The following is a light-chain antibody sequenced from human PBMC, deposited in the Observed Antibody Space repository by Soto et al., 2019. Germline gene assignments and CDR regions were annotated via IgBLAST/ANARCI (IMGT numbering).Light chain of an antibody. CDR3: QTWGTGMGV. CDR1: SGHSSYA. Sequence: QPVLTQSPSASASLGASVKLTCTLSSGHSSYAIAWHQQQPEKGPRYLMKLNSDGSHSKGDGIPDRFSGSSSGAERYLTISSLQSEDEADYYCQTWGTGMGVFGEGTKLTVL. V-gene: IGLV4-69*01. J-gene: IGLJ2*01. CDR2: LNSDGSH.